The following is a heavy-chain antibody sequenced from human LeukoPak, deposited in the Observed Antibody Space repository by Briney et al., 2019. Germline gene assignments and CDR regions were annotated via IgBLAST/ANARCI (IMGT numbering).Heavy chain of an antibody. V-gene: IGHV4-39*01. D-gene: IGHD6-19*01. Sequence: SETLSLTCTVSGGSISSSSYYWGWIRQPPGKGLEWIGSIYYSGSTYYNPSLKSRVTISVDTSKNQFSLKLSSVTAADTAVYYCASNIAVAGWTDYWGQGTLVTVSS. CDR3: ASNIAVAGWTDY. CDR1: GGSISSSSYY. J-gene: IGHJ4*02. CDR2: IYYSGST.